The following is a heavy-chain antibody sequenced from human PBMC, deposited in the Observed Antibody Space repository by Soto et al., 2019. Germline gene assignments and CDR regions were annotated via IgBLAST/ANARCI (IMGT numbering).Heavy chain of an antibody. CDR2: ISAYNGNT. J-gene: IGHJ6*03. CDR3: ARFYCSSTRCQIRGIYYYYMDV. CDR1: GYTFTSYG. D-gene: IGHD2-2*01. V-gene: IGHV1-18*01. Sequence: QVQLVQSGAEVKKPGASVKVSCKASGYTFTSYGISWVRQAPGQGLEWMGWISAYNGNTNYAQKLQGRVTMTTDTSTSTAYMELRSLRSDDTAVYYCARFYCSSTRCQIRGIYYYYMDVWGKGTTVTVSS.